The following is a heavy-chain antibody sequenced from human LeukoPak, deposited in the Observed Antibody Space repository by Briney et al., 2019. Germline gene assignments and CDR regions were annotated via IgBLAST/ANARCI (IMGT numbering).Heavy chain of an antibody. CDR2: INPNSGGT. Sequence: ASVKVSCKASGYSFTDKYMHWVRQAPGQGLEWMGWINPNSGGTNYAQKFQGRVTMTTDTSISTAYMELSRLTSDDTAVYYCPRDYGDYVSWYYYYYMDVWGKGTTVTISS. CDR3: PRDYGDYVSWYYYYYMDV. CDR1: GYSFTDKY. D-gene: IGHD4-17*01. J-gene: IGHJ6*03. V-gene: IGHV1-2*02.